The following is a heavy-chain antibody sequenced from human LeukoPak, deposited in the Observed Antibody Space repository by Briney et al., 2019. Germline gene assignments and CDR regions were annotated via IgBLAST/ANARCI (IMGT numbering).Heavy chain of an antibody. CDR3: AKDGEYCSGGSCSFFDY. J-gene: IGHJ4*02. V-gene: IGHV3-21*01. CDR2: ISTSSIYI. D-gene: IGHD2-15*01. Sequence: GGSLRLSCTASGFSFSSYSMNWVRQAPGKGLEWVASISTSSIYIYYADSVKGRFIISRDNAKKSLYLQMNSLRAEDTAVYHCAKDGEYCSGGSCSFFDYWGQGTLVTVSS. CDR1: GFSFSSYS.